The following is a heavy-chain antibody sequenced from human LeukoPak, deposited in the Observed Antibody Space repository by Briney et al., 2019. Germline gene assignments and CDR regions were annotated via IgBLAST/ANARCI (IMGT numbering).Heavy chain of an antibody. CDR1: GGSISSYY. J-gene: IGHJ4*02. D-gene: IGHD3-10*01. Sequence: LETLSLTCTVSGGSISSYYWSWIRQPAGKGLEWIGRIYTSGSTNYNPSLKSRVTMSVDTSKNQFSLKLSSVTAADTAVYYCASTYYYGSGSYPTYYFDYWGQGTLVTVSS. CDR2: IYTSGST. CDR3: ASTYYYGSGSYPTYYFDY. V-gene: IGHV4-4*07.